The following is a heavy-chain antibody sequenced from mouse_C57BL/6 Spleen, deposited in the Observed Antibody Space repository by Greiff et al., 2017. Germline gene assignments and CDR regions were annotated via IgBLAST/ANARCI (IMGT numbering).Heavy chain of an antibody. CDR1: GYTFTSYD. D-gene: IGHD1-1*01. J-gene: IGHJ2*01. CDR3: ARMGITTVVATEGYFDY. CDR2: IYPRDGST. Sequence: QVQLKESGPELVKPGASVKLSCKASGYTFTSYDINWVKQRPGQGLEWIGWIYPRDGSTKYNEKFKGKATLTVDTSSSTAYMELHSLTSEDSAVYFCARMGITTVVATEGYFDYWGQGTTLTVSS. V-gene: IGHV1-85*01.